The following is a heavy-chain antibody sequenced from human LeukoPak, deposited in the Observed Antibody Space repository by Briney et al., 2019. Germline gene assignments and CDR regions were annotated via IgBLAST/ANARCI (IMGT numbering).Heavy chain of an antibody. CDR2: ITSTSPTI. V-gene: IGHV3-69-1*02. J-gene: IGHJ4*02. D-gene: IGHD5-24*01. CDR1: GFNFHDYS. CDR3: ARDFPDNSLFDL. Sequence: AGSLTLSCEVSGFNFHDYSMHWVRPAPGKGLAWVASITSTSPTIFYADSVQGRFIISRDNAKKTVSLEMNSLRGEDAALYSCARDFPDNSLFDLWGRGTLVSVSS.